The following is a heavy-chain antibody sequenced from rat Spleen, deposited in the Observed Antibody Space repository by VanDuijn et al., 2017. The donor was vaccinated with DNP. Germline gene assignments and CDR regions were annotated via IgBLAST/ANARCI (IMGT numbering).Heavy chain of an antibody. CDR1: GFSLTDYS. V-gene: IGHV2S63*01. Sequence: EVQLKESGPGLVQPSQTLSLTCTVSGFSLTDYSVHWVRQPPGKGLEWMGVMWSGGSTDYNSALKSRLSISRDTSKSQVFLKMNSLQTEDTATYYCARYSTSFVLDAWGQGTSVTVSS. D-gene: IGHD1-2*01. J-gene: IGHJ4*01. CDR3: ARYSTSFVLDA. CDR2: MWSGGST.